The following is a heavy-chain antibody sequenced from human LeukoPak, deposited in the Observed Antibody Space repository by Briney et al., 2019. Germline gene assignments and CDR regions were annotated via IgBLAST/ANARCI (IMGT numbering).Heavy chain of an antibody. V-gene: IGHV3-48*03. Sequence: GGSLRLSCAASGFTFSSYDMNWVRQAPGKGLEWVSYISSSGSTIYYADSVKGRFTISRDNAKNSLYLQMNSLRAEDTAVYYCARETSGSLDYWGQGTLVTVSS. CDR2: ISSSGSTI. J-gene: IGHJ4*02. CDR3: ARETSGSLDY. CDR1: GFTFSSYD. D-gene: IGHD1-26*01.